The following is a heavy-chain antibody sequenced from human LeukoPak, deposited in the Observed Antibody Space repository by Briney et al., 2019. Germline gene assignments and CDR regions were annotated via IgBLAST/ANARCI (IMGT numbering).Heavy chain of an antibody. CDR3: ARGGKYYDYVWGGYIFDY. CDR1: GDPMSRYY. J-gene: IGHJ4*02. Sequence: SETLSLTCTVSGDPMSRYYWSWIRQPPGKGLEWIGYIYYSGSTNYNPSLKSRVTMSVDTSKNKFSLNLGSVTAADTAVYYCARGGKYYDYVWGGYIFDYWGQGTLVTVSS. D-gene: IGHD3-16*01. CDR2: IYYSGST. V-gene: IGHV4-59*01.